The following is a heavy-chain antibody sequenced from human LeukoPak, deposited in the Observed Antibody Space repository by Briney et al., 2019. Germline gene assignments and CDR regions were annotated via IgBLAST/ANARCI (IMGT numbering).Heavy chain of an antibody. CDR1: GGSFSGYY. J-gene: IGHJ5*02. CDR2: INHSGST. Sequence: PSETLSLTCAVYGGSFSGYYWSWIRQPPGKGLEWIGEINHSGSTNYNPSLKSRVIISVDTSKNQFSLKLSSVTAADTAVYYCAGYGMDIVVVPAAIRATDNWFDPWGQGTLVTVSS. V-gene: IGHV4-34*01. D-gene: IGHD2-2*02. CDR3: AGYGMDIVVVPAAIRATDNWFDP.